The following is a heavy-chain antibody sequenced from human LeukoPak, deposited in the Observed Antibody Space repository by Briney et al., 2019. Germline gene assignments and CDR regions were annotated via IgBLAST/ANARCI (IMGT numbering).Heavy chain of an antibody. V-gene: IGHV3-21*01. CDR3: ARPYLPDSAAGWFSIRERTLPTDY. CDR2: ISSSSSYI. Sequence: PGGSLRLSCAASGFTFSSYSMNWVRQAPGKGLEWVSSISSSSSYIYYADSVKGRFTIFRDNAKNSLYLQMNSLRAEDTAVYYCARPYLPDSAAGWFSIRERTLPTDYWGQGTLVTVSS. D-gene: IGHD6-13*01. J-gene: IGHJ4*02. CDR1: GFTFSSYS.